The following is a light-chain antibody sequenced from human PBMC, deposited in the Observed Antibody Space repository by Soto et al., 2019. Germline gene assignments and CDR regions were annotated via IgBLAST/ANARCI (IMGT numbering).Light chain of an antibody. CDR1: QSISSL. V-gene: IGKV1-12*01. CDR3: QQANSFTLT. Sequence: DIQMTQSPSTLYSSFGDRVTITCRASQSISSLLAWYQQKPGKAPKLLIYAASSLQSGVPSRFSVSGSGTDFTLTISRLQNEDFATYYCQQANSFTLTFCGGTKVDIK. J-gene: IGKJ4*01. CDR2: AAS.